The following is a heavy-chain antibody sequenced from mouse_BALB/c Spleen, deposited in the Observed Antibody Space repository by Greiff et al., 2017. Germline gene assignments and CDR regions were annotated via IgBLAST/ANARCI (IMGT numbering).Heavy chain of an antibody. J-gene: IGHJ3*01. CDR1: GYAFTNYL. CDR2: INPGSGGT. V-gene: IGHV1-54*03. CDR3: ARREVGQVFAY. Sequence: QVQLQQSGAELVRPGTSVKVSCKASGYAFTNYLIEWVKQRPGQGLEWIGVINPGSGGTNYNEKFKGKATLTADNSSSAAYMQLNSLTSDDSAVYFCARREVGQVFAYWGQGTLVTVSA. D-gene: IGHD3-3*01.